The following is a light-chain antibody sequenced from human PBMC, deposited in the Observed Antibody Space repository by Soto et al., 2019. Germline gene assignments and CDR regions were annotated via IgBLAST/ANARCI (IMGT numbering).Light chain of an antibody. CDR2: EVA. CDR1: SSDIGSYTL. Sequence: QSALTQPASVSGSPGQSITISCTGTSSDIGSYTLVSWYQQHPGKAPKVMIYEVAKWPSGVSTRFSGSRSGNTASLTISGLQAEDEADSFCCSYAGGFTYVFGTGTKVTVL. V-gene: IGLV2-23*02. J-gene: IGLJ1*01. CDR3: CSYAGGFTYV.